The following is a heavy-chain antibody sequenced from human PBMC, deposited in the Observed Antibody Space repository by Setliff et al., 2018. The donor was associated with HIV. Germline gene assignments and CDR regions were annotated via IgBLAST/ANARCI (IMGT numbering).Heavy chain of an antibody. CDR2: INPVGRND. D-gene: IGHD5-12*01. J-gene: IGHJ4*02. CDR1: GGSISGYY. V-gene: IGHV4-34*04. Sequence: ETLSLTCAVYGGSISGYYWSWIRQPPGKGLEWIGEINPVGRNDNYNPSLNNRAAIVLDTSKNQFSLWLTSVTAADTAVYYCARVGLRFKYTFDYWGQGMLVTVS. CDR3: ARVGLRFKYTFDY.